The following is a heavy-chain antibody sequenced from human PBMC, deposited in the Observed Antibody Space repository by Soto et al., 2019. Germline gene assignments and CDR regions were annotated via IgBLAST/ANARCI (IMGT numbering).Heavy chain of an antibody. V-gene: IGHV4-31*03. CDR3: ARDPSNYEGWFDP. D-gene: IGHD4-4*01. Sequence: SETLSLTCTVSGGSISSGGYYWSWIRQHPGKGLEWIGYIYYSGSTYYNPSLKSRVTISVDTSKNQFSLKLSSATAADTAVYYCARDPSNYEGWFDPWGQGTLVTVSS. CDR2: IYYSGST. J-gene: IGHJ5*02. CDR1: GGSISSGGYY.